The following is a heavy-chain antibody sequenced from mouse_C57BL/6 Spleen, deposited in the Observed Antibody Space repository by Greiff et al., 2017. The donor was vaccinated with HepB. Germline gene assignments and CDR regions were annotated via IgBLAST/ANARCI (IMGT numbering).Heavy chain of an antibody. CDR2: IRSKSNNYAT. V-gene: IGHV10-1*01. Sequence: EVQLVESGGGLVQPKGSLKLSCAASGFSFNTYAMNWVRQAPGKGLEWVARIRSKSNNYATYYADSVKDRFTISRDDSESMLYLQMNNLKTEDTAMYYCVREGAYYSNHVFAYWGQGTLVTVSA. CDR3: VREGAYYSNHVFAY. CDR1: GFSFNTYA. D-gene: IGHD2-5*01. J-gene: IGHJ3*01.